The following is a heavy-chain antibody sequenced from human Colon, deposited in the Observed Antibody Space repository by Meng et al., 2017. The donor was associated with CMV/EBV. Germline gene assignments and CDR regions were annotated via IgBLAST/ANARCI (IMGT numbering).Heavy chain of an antibody. Sequence: GGSLRLSCAASGFTFSSYSMNWVRQAPGKGLEWVSSISSSSSTIYYADSVKGRFTISRDNAKNSLYLQMNSLRAEDTAVYYCARDRCSSTSCFYYYYGMDVRGQGTTVTVSS. CDR1: GFTFSSYS. J-gene: IGHJ6*02. CDR3: ARDRCSSTSCFYYYYGMDV. V-gene: IGHV3-48*04. CDR2: ISSSSSTI. D-gene: IGHD2-2*01.